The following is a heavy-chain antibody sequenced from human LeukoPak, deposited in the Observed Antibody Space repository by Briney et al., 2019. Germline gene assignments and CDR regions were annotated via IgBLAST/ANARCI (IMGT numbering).Heavy chain of an antibody. CDR1: GFTFSSYS. Sequence: AGGSLRLSCSTSGFTFSSYSMNWVRQAPGKGLEWVSSISSSSSYIYYADSVKGRFTISRDNAKNSLYLQMNSLRAEDTAVYYCARDQGIAAAGTGYYGMDVWGQGTTVTVSS. D-gene: IGHD6-13*01. V-gene: IGHV3-21*01. CDR2: ISSSSSYI. J-gene: IGHJ6*02. CDR3: ARDQGIAAAGTGYYGMDV.